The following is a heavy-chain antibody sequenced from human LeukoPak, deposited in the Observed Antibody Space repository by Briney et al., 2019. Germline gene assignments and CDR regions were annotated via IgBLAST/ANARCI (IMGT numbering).Heavy chain of an antibody. J-gene: IGHJ4*02. Sequence: PSETLSLTCAVYGGSFSGYYWSWIRQPPGKGLEWIGEINHSGSTNYNPSLKSRVTISVDTSKNQFSLKLSSVTAADTAAYYCARGFSYFDWLLEGWGQGTLVTVSS. CDR1: GGSFSGYY. CDR2: INHSGST. D-gene: IGHD3-9*01. CDR3: ARGFSYFDWLLEG. V-gene: IGHV4-34*01.